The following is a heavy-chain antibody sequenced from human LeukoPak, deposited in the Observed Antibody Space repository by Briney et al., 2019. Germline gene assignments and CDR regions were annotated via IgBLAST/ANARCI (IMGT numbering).Heavy chain of an antibody. J-gene: IGHJ4*02. D-gene: IGHD2-2*01. V-gene: IGHV1-8*01. CDR3: ARARLCPKRRNRHTKRDRNFDY. CDR1: GYTFTSYD. Sequence: GASVKVSCKASGYTFTSYDIHWVRQATGQGLEWMGWMNPNSGKTGHEHKFQGRVTMIRNTSISTAYMELSSLRSEDTAVYYGARARLCPKRRNRHTKRDRNFDYWGQGTLVTVSS. CDR2: MNPNSGKT.